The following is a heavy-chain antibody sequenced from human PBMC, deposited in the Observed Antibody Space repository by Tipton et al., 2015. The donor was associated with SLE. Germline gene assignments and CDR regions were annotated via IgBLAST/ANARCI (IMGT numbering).Heavy chain of an antibody. V-gene: IGHV3-74*01. Sequence: SLRLSCAASGFTFSSYWMHWVRQAPGKGLVWVSRINSDGSSTNYADSVKGRFTISRDNTKNTLYLQMNSLRVEDVAVYYCASSRGGPTQGIGYWGQGTLVTVSS. D-gene: IGHD3-16*01. CDR3: ASSRGGPTQGIGY. CDR2: INSDGSST. CDR1: GFTFSSYW. J-gene: IGHJ4*02.